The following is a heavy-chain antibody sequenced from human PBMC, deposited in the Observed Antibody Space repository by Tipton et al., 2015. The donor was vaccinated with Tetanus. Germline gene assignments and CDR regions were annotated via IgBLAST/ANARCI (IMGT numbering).Heavy chain of an antibody. Sequence: QSGPEVKKSGESLKISCKASGYSFTSYWIGWVRQIPGKGLEWMGIINPADSQATYGPPFQGQVTISGDKSISTAFLQWSSLKASDTAFYYCARRRSAVLSGGYHWYFDLWGRGTLVTVSS. CDR1: GYSFTSYW. CDR3: ARRRSAVLSGGYHWYFDL. D-gene: IGHD2-15*01. J-gene: IGHJ2*01. V-gene: IGHV5-51*01. CDR2: INPADSQA.